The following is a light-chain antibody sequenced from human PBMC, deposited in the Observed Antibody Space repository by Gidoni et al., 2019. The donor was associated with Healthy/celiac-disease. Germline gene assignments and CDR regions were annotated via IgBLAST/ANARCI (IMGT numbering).Light chain of an antibody. CDR1: QDISNY. CDR3: QQYDNLPTWT. Sequence: DIEIPTYRSSLSASVGDRVTITCQASQDISNYLNWYQQKPGKAHKLLIYDASNLETGVPSRFSGSGSGTDFTFTISSLQPEDIATYYCQQYDNLPTWTFGQGTKVEIK. CDR2: DAS. V-gene: IGKV1-33*01. J-gene: IGKJ1*01.